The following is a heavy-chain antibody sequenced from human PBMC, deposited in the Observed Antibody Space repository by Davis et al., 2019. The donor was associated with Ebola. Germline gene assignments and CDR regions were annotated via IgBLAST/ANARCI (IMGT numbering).Heavy chain of an antibody. J-gene: IGHJ4*02. Sequence: ASVKVSCKASADTVNNYYIHWVRQAPGQGLEWMGWIHPKSGGTKFAEKFQGRVIMTRDTSIGTAYMELSSLTPDDTAVYFCARVSTRTFDHWGQGTLVTVSS. V-gene: IGHV1-2*02. D-gene: IGHD5/OR15-5a*01. CDR1: ADTVNNYY. CDR3: ARVSTRTFDH. CDR2: IHPKSGGT.